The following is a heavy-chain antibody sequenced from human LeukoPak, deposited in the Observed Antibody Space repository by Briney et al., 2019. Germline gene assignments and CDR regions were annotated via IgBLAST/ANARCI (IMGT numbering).Heavy chain of an antibody. D-gene: IGHD2-15*01. CDR3: ARHGNCSGGSCYVYYFDY. V-gene: IGHV4-38-2*01. J-gene: IGHJ4*02. CDR1: GYSISSGYY. Sequence: PSETLSLTCAVSGYSISSGYYWGCIRQPPGKGLEWIGSIYLSGSTYYNPSLKSRVTISVDTSKNQFSLKLSSVTAADTAVYYCARHGNCSGGSCYVYYFDYWGQGTLVTVSS. CDR2: IYLSGST.